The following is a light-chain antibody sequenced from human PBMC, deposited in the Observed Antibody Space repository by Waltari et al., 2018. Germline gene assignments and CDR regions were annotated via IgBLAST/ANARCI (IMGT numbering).Light chain of an antibody. CDR3: AAWDDSLNGYV. Sequence: QSVLTQSPSASGTPGQRVVISCSGSSSSIGSNTVNWYQQLPGTAPKLLIYCINQRPSGVPDRFSGSKSGTSASLAISGLQSEDEADYYCAAWDDSLNGYVFGTGTKVTVL. CDR2: CIN. CDR1: SSSIGSNT. V-gene: IGLV1-44*01. J-gene: IGLJ1*01.